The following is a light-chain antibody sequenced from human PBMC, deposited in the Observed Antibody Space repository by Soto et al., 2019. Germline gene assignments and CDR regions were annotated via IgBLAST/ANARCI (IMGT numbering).Light chain of an antibody. J-gene: IGKJ2*01. V-gene: IGKV1-5*03. Sequence: DIQMTQSTSTLSASVGDRVTITYRASQSISTWLAWYQQKPGKAPKVLIYKASSLESGVPSRFTGSGSGTEFTLTISSLQPDDFATYYCQQYNSYSRMYTFGQGTKLEIK. CDR1: QSISTW. CDR2: KAS. CDR3: QQYNSYSRMYT.